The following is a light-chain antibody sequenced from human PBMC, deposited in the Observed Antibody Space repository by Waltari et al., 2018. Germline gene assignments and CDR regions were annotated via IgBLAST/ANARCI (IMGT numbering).Light chain of an antibody. J-gene: IGKJ5*01. V-gene: IGKV3-15*01. CDR1: QSTSSS. CDR2: GTS. Sequence: EMVLTQSPATLSVSPGESVALSCRASQSTSSSLAWYQQKPGHAPRLLLFGTSTRATGVPARFSGSGSGTEFTLTISNMQSEDFGVYYCQQYGHWPPITFGQGTRLEIE. CDR3: QQYGHWPPIT.